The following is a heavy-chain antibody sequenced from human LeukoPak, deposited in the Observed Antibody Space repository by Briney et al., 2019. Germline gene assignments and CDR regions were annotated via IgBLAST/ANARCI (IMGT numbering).Heavy chain of an antibody. CDR3: VRASGSFDY. J-gene: IGHJ4*02. CDR1: GFTFSDYG. Sequence: PGGSLRLSCAASGFTFSDYGIHWVRQAPGKGLEWVAVIWSDGSNKYYADSVKGRFTISRDNSKKTLYLQMNSLRVEDTAVYYRVRASGSFDYWGQGTLVTVSS. V-gene: IGHV3-33*01. D-gene: IGHD3-10*01. CDR2: IWSDGSNK.